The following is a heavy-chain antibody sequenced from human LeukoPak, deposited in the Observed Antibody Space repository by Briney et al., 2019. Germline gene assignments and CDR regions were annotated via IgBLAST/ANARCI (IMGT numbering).Heavy chain of an antibody. CDR2: ISSSGSTI. CDR1: GFTFSDYY. D-gene: IGHD6-13*01. V-gene: IGHV3-11*04. J-gene: IGHJ4*02. CDR3: ARGAYSSSWYFDY. Sequence: GGSLRLSCAASGFTFSDYYMSWIRQAPGKWLEWVSYISSSGSTIYYAASVKGRFTISRDNAKNSLYLQMNSLRAEDTAVYYCARGAYSSSWYFDYWGQGTLVTVSS.